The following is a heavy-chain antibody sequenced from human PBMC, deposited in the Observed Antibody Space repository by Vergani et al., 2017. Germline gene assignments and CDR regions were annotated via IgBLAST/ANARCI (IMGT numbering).Heavy chain of an antibody. CDR2: ISAYNGNT. J-gene: IGHJ4*02. Sequence: QVQLVQSGAEVKKPGASVKVSCKASGYTFTSYGISWVRQAPGQGLEWMGWISAYNGNTNYAQKLQGRVTMTTDTSTSTAYMELSSLRSEDTAVYYCATSRTPPNFDWPKQQSYPDYWGQGTLVTVSS. V-gene: IGHV1-18*01. CDR3: ATSRTPPNFDWPKQQSYPDY. D-gene: IGHD3-9*01. CDR1: GYTFTSYG.